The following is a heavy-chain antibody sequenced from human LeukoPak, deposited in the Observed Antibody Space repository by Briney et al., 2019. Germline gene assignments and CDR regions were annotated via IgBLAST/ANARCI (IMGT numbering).Heavy chain of an antibody. CDR2: INSDGTTT. CDR3: GRDREYQIGY. J-gene: IGHJ4*02. Sequence: PGGSLRLSCAASEFTFSTYWMHWVRQAPGKGLVWVSSINSDGTTTSYADSVKGRFTISRDNAKNTLYLQMNNLRAEDTAVYYCGRDREYQIGYWGQGTLVTVSS. CDR1: EFTFSTYW. D-gene: IGHD2/OR15-2a*01. V-gene: IGHV3-74*01.